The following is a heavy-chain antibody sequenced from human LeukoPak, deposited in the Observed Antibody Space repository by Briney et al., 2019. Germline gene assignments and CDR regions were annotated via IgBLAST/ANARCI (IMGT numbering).Heavy chain of an antibody. CDR2: ISSSSGYI. CDR1: GFTFSVYT. Sequence: PGGSLRLSCAASGFTFSVYTMSWVRQAPGKGLEWVSSISSSSGYIYYADSVKGRFTISRDNAKNSLYLLMNSLRAEDTAVYYCAKDPRRLTSSGGSWGAVFDYWGQGTLVTVSS. J-gene: IGHJ4*02. D-gene: IGHD2-15*01. CDR3: AKDPRRLTSSGGSWGAVFDY. V-gene: IGHV3-21*01.